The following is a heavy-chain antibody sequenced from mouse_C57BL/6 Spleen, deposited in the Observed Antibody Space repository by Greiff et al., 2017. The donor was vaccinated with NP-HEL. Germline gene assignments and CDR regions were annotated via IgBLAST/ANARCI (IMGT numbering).Heavy chain of an antibody. J-gene: IGHJ1*03. V-gene: IGHV1-81*01. CDR2: IYPRSGNT. Sequence: VQLQESGAELARPGASVKLSCKASGYTFTSYGISWVKQRTGQGLEWIGEIYPRSGNTYYNEKFKGKATLTADKSSSTAYMELRSLASEDSAVYFCARYELSWYFDVWGTGTTVTVSS. CDR1: GYTFTSYG. CDR3: ARYELSWYFDV. D-gene: IGHD2-12*01.